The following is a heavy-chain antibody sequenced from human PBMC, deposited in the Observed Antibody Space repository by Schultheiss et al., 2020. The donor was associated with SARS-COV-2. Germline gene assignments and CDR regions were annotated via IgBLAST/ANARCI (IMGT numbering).Heavy chain of an antibody. J-gene: IGHJ4*02. V-gene: IGHV4-59*08. CDR1: GGSISSYY. D-gene: IGHD1-26*01. CDR3: AIERGGVGATDY. Sequence: SETLSLTCTVSGGSISSYYWSWIRQPPGKGLEWIGYFDHSGTTSYNPSLKSRVTISIDASKNQFSLKLSSVTAADTAVYYCAIERGGVGATDYWGQGTLVTVSS. CDR2: FDHSGTT.